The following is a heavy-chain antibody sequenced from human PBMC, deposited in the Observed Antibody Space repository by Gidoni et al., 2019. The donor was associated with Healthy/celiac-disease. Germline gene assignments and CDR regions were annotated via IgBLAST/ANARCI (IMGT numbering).Heavy chain of an antibody. Sequence: QLQLQPSGPGSVKASEPPSPTGTVSGGRSSSSSYYWGWIRQPPGQGLEWIGSIYYSGTTYYNPSLKSRVTISVDTSKNQFSLKLSSVTAADTAVYYCARHRDCSGGSCYTDYWGQGTLVTVSS. CDR2: IYYSGTT. CDR3: ARHRDCSGGSCYTDY. D-gene: IGHD2-15*01. J-gene: IGHJ4*02. V-gene: IGHV4-39*01. CDR1: GGRSSSSSYY.